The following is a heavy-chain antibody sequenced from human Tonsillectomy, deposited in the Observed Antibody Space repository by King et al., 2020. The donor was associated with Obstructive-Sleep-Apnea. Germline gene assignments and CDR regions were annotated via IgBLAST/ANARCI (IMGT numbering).Heavy chain of an antibody. V-gene: IGHV3-33*01. CDR2: IWYDGSKK. D-gene: IGHD1-14*01. CDR1: GFTFRSYG. Sequence: VQLVESGGGVVQPGRSLNLSCAASGFTFRSYGMHWVRQAPGKGLEWVAVIWYDGSKKYYADSVKGRFTISRDNSKDTLFLQMNSLTAEDTGIYYCARVNQEGNWFDPWGQGTLATVSS. J-gene: IGHJ5*02. CDR3: ARVNQEGNWFDP.